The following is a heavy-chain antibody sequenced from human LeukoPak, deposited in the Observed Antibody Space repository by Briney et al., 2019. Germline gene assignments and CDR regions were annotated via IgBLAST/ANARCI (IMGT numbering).Heavy chain of an antibody. CDR2: ISYDGSNK. D-gene: IGHD3-10*01. CDR1: GFTFSSYG. V-gene: IGHV3-30*18. Sequence: GGSLRLSCAASGFTFSSYGMHWVRQAPGKGLEWVAVISYDGSNKYYADSVKGRFTISRDSSKNTLYLQMNSLRAEDTAVYYCAKSRITMVRGVLYYFDYWGQGTLVTVSS. CDR3: AKSRITMVRGVLYYFDY. J-gene: IGHJ4*02.